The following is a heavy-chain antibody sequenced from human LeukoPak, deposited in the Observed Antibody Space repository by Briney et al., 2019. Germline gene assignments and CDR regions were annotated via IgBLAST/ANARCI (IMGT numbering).Heavy chain of an antibody. D-gene: IGHD3-22*01. V-gene: IGHV1-58*02. CDR1: GFTFTSSA. CDR2: IVVGSGNT. J-gene: IGHJ4*02. Sequence: SVKVSCKASGFTFTSSAMQWVRQARGQRLEWIGWIVVGSGNTNYAQKFQERVTITRDMSTSTAYMELSSLRSEDTAVYYCAADPYDSSGYYIYWGQGTLVTVSS. CDR3: AADPYDSSGYYIY.